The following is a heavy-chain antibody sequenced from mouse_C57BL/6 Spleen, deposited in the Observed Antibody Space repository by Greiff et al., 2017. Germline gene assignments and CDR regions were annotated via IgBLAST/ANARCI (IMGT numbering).Heavy chain of an antibody. Sequence: VKLQQPGTELVKPGASVKLSCKASGYTFTSYWMHWVKQRPGQGLEWIGNINPSNGGTNYNEKFKSKATLTVDKSSSTAYMQLSSLTSEDSAVYYCARGEAGTPWFAYWGQGTLVTVSA. CDR3: ARGEAGTPWFAY. CDR1: GYTFTSYW. J-gene: IGHJ3*01. D-gene: IGHD4-1*01. CDR2: INPSNGGT. V-gene: IGHV1-53*01.